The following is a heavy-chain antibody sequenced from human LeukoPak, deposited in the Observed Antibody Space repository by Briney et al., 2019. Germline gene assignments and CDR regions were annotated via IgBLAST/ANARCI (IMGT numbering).Heavy chain of an antibody. CDR1: GFTFSSYW. J-gene: IGHJ4*02. CDR2: IKQDGSEK. D-gene: IGHD2-15*01. V-gene: IGHV3-7*01. Sequence: GGSLRLSCAASGFTFSSYWMSWVRQAPGKGLEWVANIKQDGSEKYYVDSVKGRFTISRDNAKSSLYLQMNSLRAEDTAVYYCARVDPGYCSGGSCYRPYDYWGQGTLVTVSS. CDR3: ARVDPGYCSGGSCYRPYDY.